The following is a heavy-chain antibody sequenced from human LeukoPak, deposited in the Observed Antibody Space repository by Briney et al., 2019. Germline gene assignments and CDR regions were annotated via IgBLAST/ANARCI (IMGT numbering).Heavy chain of an antibody. CDR1: GASTNRHY. CDR3: AREYSSPLEFQHYFDL. D-gene: IGHD3-22*01. Sequence: SETLPLTCSVSGASTNRHYWSWIRQPPGKGLEWIGYIYHKGDTSYNPSLHSRVTLSVDTSKSQFSLKLRSVTAADSAIYYCAREYSSPLEFQHYFDLWGQGIAVTVSS. CDR2: IYHKGDT. V-gene: IGHV4-59*11. J-gene: IGHJ4*02.